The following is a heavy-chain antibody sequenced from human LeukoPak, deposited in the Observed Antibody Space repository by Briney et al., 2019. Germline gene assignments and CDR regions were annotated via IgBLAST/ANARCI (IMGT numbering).Heavy chain of an antibody. CDR3: ARVAGVIDY. CDR2: IIPIFGTA. J-gene: IGHJ4*02. Sequence: SVKVSCKASGGTFSSYAISWVRQAPGQGLEWMGGIIPIFGTASYAQKFQGRVTMTRDTSTSTVYMELSSLRSEDTAVYYCARVAGVIDYWGQGTLVTVSS. D-gene: IGHD3-10*01. CDR1: GGTFSSYA. V-gene: IGHV1-69*05.